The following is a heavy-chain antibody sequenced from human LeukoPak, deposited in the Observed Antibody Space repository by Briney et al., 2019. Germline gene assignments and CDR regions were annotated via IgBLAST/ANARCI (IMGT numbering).Heavy chain of an antibody. CDR1: GFTFSDYW. J-gene: IGHJ4*02. V-gene: IGHV3-74*01. Sequence: PSGSLTLSCSASGFTFSDYWMHWVRQGPGEGLVWVSILNTDTRGTYYANSVMGRFTIYRENAKDTLYLQMNSLRADDTAVYYCARAGAYHFDNWGQGTLVTVSS. CDR2: LNTDTRGT. CDR3: ARAGAYHFDN. D-gene: IGHD3-16*01.